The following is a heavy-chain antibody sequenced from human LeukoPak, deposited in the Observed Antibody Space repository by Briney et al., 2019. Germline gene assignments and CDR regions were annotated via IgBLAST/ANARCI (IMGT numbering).Heavy chain of an antibody. CDR2: IYSGGST. Sequence: GGSLRLSXAASGFTVRSNYMSWVRQAPGKGLEWVSVIYSGGSTYYADSVKGRFTISRDNSKNTLYLQMNSLRAEDTAVYYCARDLDYGDYVYGYWGQGTLVTVSS. D-gene: IGHD4-17*01. J-gene: IGHJ4*02. V-gene: IGHV3-66*02. CDR3: ARDLDYGDYVYGY. CDR1: GFTVRSNY.